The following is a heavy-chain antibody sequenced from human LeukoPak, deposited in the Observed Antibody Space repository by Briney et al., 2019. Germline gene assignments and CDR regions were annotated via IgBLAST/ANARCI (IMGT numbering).Heavy chain of an antibody. V-gene: IGHV3-23*01. Sequence: PGGSLRLSCAASGFTFSSYAMSWVRQAPGKGLEWVSAISGSGGSTYYADSVKGRFTISRDNSKNTLYLQMNSLRAEDTAVYYCATASSSSWYRSYWGQGTLVTVSS. CDR1: GFTFSSYA. J-gene: IGHJ4*02. D-gene: IGHD6-13*01. CDR2: ISGSGGST. CDR3: ATASSSSWYRSY.